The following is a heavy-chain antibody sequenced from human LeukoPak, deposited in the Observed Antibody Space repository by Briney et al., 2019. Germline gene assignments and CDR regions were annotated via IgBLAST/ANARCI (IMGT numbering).Heavy chain of an antibody. V-gene: IGHV4-39*07. CDR2: IYYSGST. CDR3: ARDHRHAFDY. J-gene: IGHJ4*02. CDR1: GGSISSSSYY. Sequence: SETLSLTCTVSGGSISSSSYYWGWIRQPPGKGLEWIGSIYYSGSTYYNPSLKSRVTISVDTSKNQFSLKLSSVTAADTAVYYCARDHRHAFDYWGQGTLVTVSS.